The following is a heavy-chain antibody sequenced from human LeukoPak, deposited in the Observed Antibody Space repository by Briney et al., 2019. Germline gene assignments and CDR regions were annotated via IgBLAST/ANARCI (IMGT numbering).Heavy chain of an antibody. J-gene: IGHJ4*02. CDR2: INWNGGGI. D-gene: IGHD6-19*01. CDR3: AKDKAVTGTYYFDY. Sequence: PGGSLRLSCAASGFTFDDSAMHWVRQPPGKGLEWVSGINWNGGGINYADSVKGRFTISRDNAKNSLYLQMNSLRAEDTALYYCAKDKAVTGTYYFDYWGQGTLVTVSS. CDR1: GFTFDDSA. V-gene: IGHV3-9*01.